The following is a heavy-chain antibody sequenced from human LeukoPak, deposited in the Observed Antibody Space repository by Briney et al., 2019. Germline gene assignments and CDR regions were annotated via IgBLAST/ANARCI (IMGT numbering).Heavy chain of an antibody. D-gene: IGHD6-19*01. CDR1: GFTFSSYS. V-gene: IGHV3-48*02. CDR3: AKDEWQWLAIDH. J-gene: IGHJ4*02. Sequence: GGPLRLSCAASGFTFSSYSMIWVRQAPGKGLEWVSYISSSSSTTYYADSVKGRFTISRDNAKNSLYLHMNSLRDEDTAVYHCAKDEWQWLAIDHWGQGTLVTVSS. CDR2: ISSSSSTT.